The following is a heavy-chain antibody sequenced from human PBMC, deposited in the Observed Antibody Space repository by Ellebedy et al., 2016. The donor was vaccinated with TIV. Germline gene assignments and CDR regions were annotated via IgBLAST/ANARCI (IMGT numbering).Heavy chain of an antibody. CDR3: VRRRDGYNRRTSVNYFDY. Sequence: ASVKVSCKASGGNFNTNAINWVRQAPGQGLEWMGGVIPIFGTANYAQKFQGRLTITADGSTTTAYMELTSLRSEDTAVYYCVRRRDGYNRRTSVNYFDYWGQGTLVTVSS. CDR1: GGNFNTNA. J-gene: IGHJ4*02. CDR2: VIPIFGTA. V-gene: IGHV1-69*13. D-gene: IGHD5-24*01.